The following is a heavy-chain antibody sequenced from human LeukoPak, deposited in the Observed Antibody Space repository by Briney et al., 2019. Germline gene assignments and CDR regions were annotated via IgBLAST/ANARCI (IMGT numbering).Heavy chain of an antibody. CDR2: ISGSAHKI. V-gene: IGHV3-23*01. D-gene: IGHD5-18*01. Sequence: GALRLSCVASGITFSNYAVSWVRQAPEKGLDWVSVISGSAHKIRYADSVKGRFTISRDNSENIVYLRMNNLRAEDTAVYYCAGRVTGYSSGYVYWGQGTLVTVSS. J-gene: IGHJ4*02. CDR3: AGRVTGYSSGYVY. CDR1: GITFSNYA.